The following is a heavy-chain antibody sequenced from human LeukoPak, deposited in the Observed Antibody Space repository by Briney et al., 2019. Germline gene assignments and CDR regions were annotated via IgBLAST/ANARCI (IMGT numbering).Heavy chain of an antibody. CDR2: INPNSGGT. V-gene: IGHV1-2*02. CDR3: ARDPITYYYYYMDV. J-gene: IGHJ6*03. D-gene: IGHD5-12*01. CDR1: GYTFTGYY. Sequence: ASVKVSCKASGYTFTGYYMHWVRQAPGQGLEWMGWINPNSGGTNYAQKFQGRVTMTRDTSISTAYMELSRLRSDDTAVYYCARDPITYYYYYMDVWGKGTTVTVSS.